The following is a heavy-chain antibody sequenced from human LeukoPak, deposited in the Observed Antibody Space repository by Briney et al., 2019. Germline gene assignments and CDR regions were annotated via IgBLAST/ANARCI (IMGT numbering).Heavy chain of an antibody. D-gene: IGHD3-9*01. V-gene: IGHV3-21*01. CDR2: IDYDSSHI. CDR3: TRDPLRYLRVGHYDY. Sequence: PGGSLRLSCAASGLTFSTSAMNWVRQVPGKGLEWVSPIDYDSSHIYYAASVRGRFTISRDNARDSVYLQMDSLRVEDTAVYYCTRDPLRYLRVGHYDYWGQGTLVAVSS. J-gene: IGHJ4*02. CDR1: GLTFSTSA.